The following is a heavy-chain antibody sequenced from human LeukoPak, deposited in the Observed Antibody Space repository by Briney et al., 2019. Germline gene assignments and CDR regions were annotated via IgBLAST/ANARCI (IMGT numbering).Heavy chain of an antibody. Sequence: GGSLRLSCAASGFTSTAYAMSWFRQAPGKGLEWVANIRDDGILKHYVDSVKGRFTISRDDAKNSVYLQLNSLRVEDTALYFCARGRGWVDHWGQGTRVTVSS. J-gene: IGHJ4*02. V-gene: IGHV3-7*01. CDR1: GFTSTAYA. D-gene: IGHD3-16*01. CDR3: ARGRGWVDH. CDR2: IRDDGILK.